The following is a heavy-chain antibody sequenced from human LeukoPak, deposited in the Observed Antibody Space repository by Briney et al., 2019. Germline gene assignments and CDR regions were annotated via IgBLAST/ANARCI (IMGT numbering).Heavy chain of an antibody. D-gene: IGHD3-9*01. CDR1: GFTFSSYG. J-gene: IGHJ4*02. CDR3: AKDHDILTAAFGY. V-gene: IGHV3-30*02. CDR2: IRYDGSNK. Sequence: PGGSLRLSCAASGFTFSSYGMHWVRQAPGKGLEWVAFIRYDGSNKYYADSVKGRFTISRDNSKNTLYLQMNSLRAEDTAVYYCAKDHDILTAAFGYWGQGTLVAVSS.